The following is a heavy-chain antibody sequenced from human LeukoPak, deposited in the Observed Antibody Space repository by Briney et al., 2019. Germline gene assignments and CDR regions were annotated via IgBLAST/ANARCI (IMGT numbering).Heavy chain of an antibody. CDR2: IKSKTDGGTT. D-gene: IGHD6-19*01. J-gene: IGHJ4*02. CDR3: TSWLALDSDY. V-gene: IGHV3-15*01. Sequence: GGSLRLSCAASGFTLSDAYMSWVRQTPGKGLEWVGRIKSKTDGGTTDYAAPVKGRFTISRDDSKNTLYLQMNSLKTEDTAVYYCTSWLALDSDYWGQGTLVTVSS. CDR1: GFTLSDAY.